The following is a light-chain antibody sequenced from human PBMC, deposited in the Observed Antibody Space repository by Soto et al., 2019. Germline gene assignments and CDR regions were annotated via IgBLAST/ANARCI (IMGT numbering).Light chain of an antibody. CDR2: KAS. J-gene: IGKJ2*01. V-gene: IGKV1-5*03. Sequence: DIQMTQSPSTLSASVGDRVTITCRASQSISSWLAWYQQKPGKAPKLLIYKASSLESGVPSRVSGSGSGTEVTLTISSLQPDDFATYYCQQYNSYSQTFGQGTK. CDR3: QQYNSYSQT. CDR1: QSISSW.